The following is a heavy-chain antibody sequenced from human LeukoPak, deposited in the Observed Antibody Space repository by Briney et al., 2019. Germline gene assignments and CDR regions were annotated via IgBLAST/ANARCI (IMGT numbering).Heavy chain of an antibody. D-gene: IGHD3-10*01. V-gene: IGHV5-51*01. CDR2: IYPDDSDT. J-gene: IGHJ4*02. Sequence: GESLKISCKGSGYSFTNYWIGWVRQMPGEGLAWMGVIYPDDSDTRYSPSFRGQVTISADRSISTAYLQWSSLKASDTAMYYCARLPYFYGSGSSIDYWGQGTLVTVSS. CDR1: GYSFTNYW. CDR3: ARLPYFYGSGSSIDY.